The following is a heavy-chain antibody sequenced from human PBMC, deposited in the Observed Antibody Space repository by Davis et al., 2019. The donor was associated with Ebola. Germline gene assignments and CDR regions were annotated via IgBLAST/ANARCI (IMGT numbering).Heavy chain of an antibody. Sequence: PGGSLRLSCAASGFTFSDYGMHWVRQAPGKGLEWVSVISFDGRNKYYVDSVKGRFTISRDNAKNSLYLQMNSLRAEDTGIYYCARDATWKLDHWGQGTLVTVSP. CDR2: ISFDGRNK. V-gene: IGHV3-30*03. J-gene: IGHJ4*02. CDR1: GFTFSDYG. CDR3: ARDATWKLDH. D-gene: IGHD1-1*01.